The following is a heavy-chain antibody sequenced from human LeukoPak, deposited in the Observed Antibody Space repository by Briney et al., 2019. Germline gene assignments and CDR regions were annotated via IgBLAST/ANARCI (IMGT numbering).Heavy chain of an antibody. D-gene: IGHD6-19*01. CDR1: GFTFDDYA. Sequence: GGSLRLSCAASGFTFDDYAMHWVRQAPGKGLEWVSGITWNSDYKVYADSVKGRFTISRDNAKNSLYLQMNSLRDEDTALYYCAARHSYRSGWFYSDFWGQGTLVTVSS. V-gene: IGHV3-9*01. J-gene: IGHJ4*02. CDR2: ITWNSDYK. CDR3: AARHSYRSGWFYSDF.